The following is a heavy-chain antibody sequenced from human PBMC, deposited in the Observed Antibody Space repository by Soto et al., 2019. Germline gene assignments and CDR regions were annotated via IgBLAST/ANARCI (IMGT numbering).Heavy chain of an antibody. Sequence: QVQLVQSGAEVKKPGASVKVSCKASGYTFTSYGISWVRQAPGQGLEWMGWISAYNGNTNYAQKLQGRVTMTPDTSTSTAYMELRSLSSDDTAVYYCARDRGYYYGSGSFDYWGQGTLVTVSS. CDR3: ARDRGYYYGSGSFDY. D-gene: IGHD3-10*01. V-gene: IGHV1-18*01. CDR2: ISAYNGNT. CDR1: GYTFTSYG. J-gene: IGHJ4*02.